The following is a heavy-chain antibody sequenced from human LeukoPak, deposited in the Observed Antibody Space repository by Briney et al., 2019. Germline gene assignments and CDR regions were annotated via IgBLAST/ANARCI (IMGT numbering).Heavy chain of an antibody. CDR1: GGSISSGGSS. CDR3: ARQYYYDSPYYFDY. V-gene: IGHV4-30-2*01. D-gene: IGHD3-22*01. Sequence: SQTLSLTCAVSGGSISSGGSSWSWIRQPPGKGLEWIGYIYHSGSTYYNPSPKSRVTISVDRSKNQFFLKLSSVTAAATAVYYCARQYYYDSPYYFDYWGQGTLVTVSS. J-gene: IGHJ4*02. CDR2: IYHSGST.